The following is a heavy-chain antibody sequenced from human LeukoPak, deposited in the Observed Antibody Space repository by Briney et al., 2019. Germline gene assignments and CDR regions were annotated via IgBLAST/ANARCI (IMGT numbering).Heavy chain of an antibody. CDR1: GGTFSSYA. D-gene: IGHD3-10*01. CDR3: ARSPERITMVRGVMGTPYYYYMDV. J-gene: IGHJ6*03. Sequence: SVKVSCKASGGTFSSYAISRVRQAPGQGLEWMGGIIPIFGTANYAQKFQGRVTITADKSTSTAYMELSSLRSEDTAVYYCARSPERITMVRGVMGTPYYYYMDVWGKGTTVTVSS. V-gene: IGHV1-69*06. CDR2: IIPIFGTA.